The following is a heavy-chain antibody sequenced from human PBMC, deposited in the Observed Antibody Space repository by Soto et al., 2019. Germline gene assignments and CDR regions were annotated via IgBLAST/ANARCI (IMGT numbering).Heavy chain of an antibody. J-gene: IGHJ6*02. Sequence: QVQLQESGPGLVKPSQTLSLTCTVSGGSISSGDYYWSWIRQPPGKGLEWVGYIYYSGSTYYNPSLKSRVTISVDTSKNQFSLKLGSVTAADTAVYYCARDSQRRITGTRGSLYYYGMDVWGQGTTVTVSS. CDR2: IYYSGST. D-gene: IGHD1-20*01. V-gene: IGHV4-30-4*01. CDR1: GGSISSGDYY. CDR3: ARDSQRRITGTRGSLYYYGMDV.